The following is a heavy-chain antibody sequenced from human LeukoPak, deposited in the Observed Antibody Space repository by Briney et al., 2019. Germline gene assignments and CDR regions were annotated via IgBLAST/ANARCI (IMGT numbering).Heavy chain of an antibody. CDR2: IKSKTDGGTT. CDR1: GFTFCNAW. Sequence: GGSLRLSCAASGFTFCNAWMSWVRQAPGKGPEWVGRIKSKTDGGTTDYAAPVKGRFTISRDDSKNTLYLQMNSLKTEDTAVYYCTTTTYDFWSGYYAPLWWFDLWGRGTLVTVSS. J-gene: IGHJ2*01. V-gene: IGHV3-15*01. D-gene: IGHD3-3*01. CDR3: TTTTYDFWSGYYAPLWWFDL.